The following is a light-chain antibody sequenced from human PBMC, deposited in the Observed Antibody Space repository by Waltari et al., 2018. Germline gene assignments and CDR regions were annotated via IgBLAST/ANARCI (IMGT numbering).Light chain of an antibody. J-gene: IGKJ2*01. Sequence: EIVLTQSPGTLSLSPGERATLSCRASQSVSSSYLAWYQQKPGQAPRLLIYDVSSRATGIPDRFSGSGSGTDFTLTISRLEPEDFAVYYCQQYGSSLYTFGQGTKLEIK. CDR2: DVS. CDR3: QQYGSSLYT. CDR1: QSVSSSY. V-gene: IGKV3-20*01.